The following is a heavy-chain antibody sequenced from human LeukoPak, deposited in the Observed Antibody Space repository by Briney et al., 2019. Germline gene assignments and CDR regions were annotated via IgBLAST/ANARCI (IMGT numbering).Heavy chain of an antibody. J-gene: IGHJ4*02. CDR2: IIPIFGIA. CDR1: GGTFSSYA. CDR3: ASGTTVVTALDY. D-gene: IGHD4-23*01. V-gene: IGHV1-69*04. Sequence: SVKVSCKASGGTFSSYAISWVRQAPGQGLEWMGRIIPIFGIANYAQKFQGRVTIAAAKSTSTAYMELSSLRSEDTAVYYCASGTTVVTALDYWGQGTLVTVSS.